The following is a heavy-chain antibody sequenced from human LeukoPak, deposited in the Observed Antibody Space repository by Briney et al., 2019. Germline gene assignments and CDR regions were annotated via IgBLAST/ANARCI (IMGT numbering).Heavy chain of an antibody. V-gene: IGHV3-23*01. CDR1: GFTFSSYA. J-gene: IGHJ4*02. CDR2: ISGSGGST. CDR3: AKDHYWQQLADFDY. D-gene: IGHD6-13*01. Sequence: GGSLRLSCAASGFTFSSYAMSWVRQAPGKGLEWVSAISGSGGSTYYADSVKGRFTISRDNSKNMLYLQMNSLRAEDTAVYYCAKDHYWQQLADFDYWGQGTLVTVSS.